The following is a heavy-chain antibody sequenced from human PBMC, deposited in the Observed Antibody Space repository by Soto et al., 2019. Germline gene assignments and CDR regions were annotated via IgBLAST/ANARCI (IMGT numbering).Heavy chain of an antibody. CDR2: IIPIFGTA. CDR1: GGTFSSYA. J-gene: IGHJ3*02. Sequence: QVQLVQSGAEVKKPGSSVKVSCKASGGTFSSYAISWVRQAPGQGLEWMGGIIPIFGTANYAQKFQGRVTITADESTSTAYMELSSLRSEDTAVYYCARGGATTVTTGGDAFDIWGQGTMVTVSS. CDR3: ARGGATTVTTGGDAFDI. D-gene: IGHD4-17*01. V-gene: IGHV1-69*12.